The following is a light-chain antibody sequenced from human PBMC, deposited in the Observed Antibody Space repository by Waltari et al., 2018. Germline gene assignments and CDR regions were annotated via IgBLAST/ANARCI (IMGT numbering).Light chain of an antibody. V-gene: IGKV2-30*02. J-gene: IGKJ2*03. CDR1: QSLIHSDGNTY. CDR3: GQGTHWPYS. Sequence: DVVMTQSPLSLPITPGQPASISCKSSQSLIHSDGNTYLSWYQQKPGQPPRLLIYKVFDRDSGVPDRFSGSGAGTDFTLKISSVEAEDVGVYYCGQGTHWPYSFGQGTKVEIK. CDR2: KVF.